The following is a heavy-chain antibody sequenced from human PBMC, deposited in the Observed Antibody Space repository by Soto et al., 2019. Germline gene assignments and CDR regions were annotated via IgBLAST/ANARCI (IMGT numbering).Heavy chain of an antibody. Sequence: PGGSLRLSCAASGFTFSSYSMNWVRQAPGKGLEWVSSISSSSSYIYYADSLKGRFTISRDNAKNSLYLQMNSLRAEDTAVYYCAKQKGCFDYWGQGTLVTVSS. CDR3: AKQKGCFDY. D-gene: IGHD6-13*01. CDR1: GFTFSSYS. V-gene: IGHV3-21*01. J-gene: IGHJ4*02. CDR2: ISSSSSYI.